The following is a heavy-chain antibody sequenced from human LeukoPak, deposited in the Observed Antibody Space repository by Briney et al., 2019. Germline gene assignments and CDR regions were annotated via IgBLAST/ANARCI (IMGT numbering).Heavy chain of an antibody. CDR3: ARNLDAN. D-gene: IGHD1-1*01. CDR1: GGSISGSY. Sequence: PSEALSLTCIISGGSISGSYWSWIRQPPGKGLEWIGYISQSGSTNYNPSLKSRVTISRDTSKNQIALTLSSVTAADTAVYYGARNLDANWGQGTLVTVSS. V-gene: IGHV4-59*01. J-gene: IGHJ4*02. CDR2: ISQSGST.